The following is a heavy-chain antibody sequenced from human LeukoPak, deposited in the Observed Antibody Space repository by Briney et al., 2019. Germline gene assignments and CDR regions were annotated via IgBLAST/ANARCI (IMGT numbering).Heavy chain of an antibody. CDR3: TRELEYRGSPDDAFDI. CDR1: GFSFSYFW. J-gene: IGHJ3*02. CDR2: INRDGSGT. Sequence: PGGSLRLSCAASGFSFSYFWMHWVRQAPGKGLVWVSRINRDGSGTSYADSVKGRFTISRDNAKNTLSLQMNSLRAEVTAVYYCTRELEYRGSPDDAFDIWGQGTMVTVSS. D-gene: IGHD1-26*01. V-gene: IGHV3-74*01.